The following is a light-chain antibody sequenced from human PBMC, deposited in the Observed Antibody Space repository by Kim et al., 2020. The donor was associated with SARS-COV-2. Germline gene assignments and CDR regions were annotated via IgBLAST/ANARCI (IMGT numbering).Light chain of an antibody. CDR1: RAHRSSG. Sequence: ASGKPACTLSRAHRSSGIAGHPQQPERRPRYLMNLNYDVSHSKGGGTPALFSGSCSRADRYLTIASLQSEDEADYYCQNWGTDIRVFGGGTKLTVL. CDR3: QNWGTDIRV. CDR2: LNYDVSH. J-gene: IGLJ3*02. V-gene: IGLV4-69*01.